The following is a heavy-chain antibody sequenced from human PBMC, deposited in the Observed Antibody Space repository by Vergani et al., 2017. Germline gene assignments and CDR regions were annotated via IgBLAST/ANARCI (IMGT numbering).Heavy chain of an antibody. CDR2: IYYIGST. D-gene: IGHD1-26*01. CDR1: GGSISSYY. Sequence: QVQLQESGPGLVKPSETLSLTCTVSGGSISSYYWSWIRQPPGKGLEWIGYIYYIGSTNYNPSLKSRVTISVDTSKNQFSLKLSSVTAADTAVYYCASLSGSYSGGWFDPWGQGTLVTVSS. CDR3: ASLSGSYSGGWFDP. J-gene: IGHJ5*02. V-gene: IGHV4-59*01.